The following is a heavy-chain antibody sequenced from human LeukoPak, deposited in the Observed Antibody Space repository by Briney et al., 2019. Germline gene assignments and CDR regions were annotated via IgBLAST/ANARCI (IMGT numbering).Heavy chain of an antibody. CDR3: ARPPMVRGVIITGDDVFDI. Sequence: GGSLRLSCAASGFTFSAYWMTWVRQAPGKGLEWVAVIWYDGSNKYYADSVKGRFTISRDNSKNTLYLQMNSLKAEDTAVYYCARPPMVRGVIITGDDVFDIWGQGTMVTVSS. J-gene: IGHJ3*02. CDR1: GFTFSAYW. D-gene: IGHD3-10*01. V-gene: IGHV3-33*08. CDR2: IWYDGSNK.